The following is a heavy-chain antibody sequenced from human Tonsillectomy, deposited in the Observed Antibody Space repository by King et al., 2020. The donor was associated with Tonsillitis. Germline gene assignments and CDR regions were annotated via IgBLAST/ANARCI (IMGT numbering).Heavy chain of an antibody. CDR3: ARRFQHYSSGWWAFDY. CDR1: GGSISSSSYY. Sequence: QLQESGPGLVKPSETLSLTCTVSGGSISSSSYYWGWIRQPPGKGLEWIGSIYYSGSTYYNPSLKSRVTISVDTSKNTFSLNLSSVTAADTAVYYCARRFQHYSSGWWAFDYWGQGTLVTVSS. J-gene: IGHJ4*02. CDR2: IYYSGST. V-gene: IGHV4-39*01. D-gene: IGHD6-19*01.